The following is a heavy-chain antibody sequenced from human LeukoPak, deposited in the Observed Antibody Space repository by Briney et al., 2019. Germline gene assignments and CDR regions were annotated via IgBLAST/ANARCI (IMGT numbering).Heavy chain of an antibody. CDR1: GYTFTSYY. CDR2: INPSGGST. J-gene: IGHJ4*02. V-gene: IGHV1-46*01. Sequence: ASVKVSCKASGYTFTSYYMHWVRQAPGQGLEWMGIINPSGGSTSYAQKFQGRVTMTRDTSISTAYMELSRLRSDDTAVYYCARGYSSGWYDYWGQGTLVTVSS. D-gene: IGHD6-19*01. CDR3: ARGYSSGWYDY.